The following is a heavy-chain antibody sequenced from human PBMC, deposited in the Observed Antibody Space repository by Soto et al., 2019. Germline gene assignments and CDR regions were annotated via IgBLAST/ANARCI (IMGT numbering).Heavy chain of an antibody. CDR3: ARLPSGYCSGGSCYFY. J-gene: IGHJ4*02. V-gene: IGHV4-39*01. CDR2: IYYSGST. CDR1: GGSISSSSYY. D-gene: IGHD2-15*01. Sequence: QLQLQESGPGLVKPSETLSLTCTVSGGSISSSSYYWGWIRQPPGKGLEWIGSIYYSGSTYYKPSLKSRVTISVDTSKTQFSLKLSSVTAADMAVYYCARLPSGYCSGGSCYFYWGQGTLVTVSS.